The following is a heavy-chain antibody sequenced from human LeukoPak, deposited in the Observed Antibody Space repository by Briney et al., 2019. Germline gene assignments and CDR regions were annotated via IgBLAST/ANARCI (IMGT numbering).Heavy chain of an antibody. D-gene: IGHD2-21*01. CDR1: GFTFIMPW. CDR2: ISDDGTYT. CDR3: ASFGISWGSAY. V-gene: IGHV3-74*03. J-gene: IGHJ4*02. Sequence: GALRLSSAAPGFTFIMPWMHWVRQALGKGRVWVSRISDDGTYTAKVDSVEGRFTISRDNVRNTLYLHMNSLRAEDTAVYYCASFGISWGSAYWGQGTLVTVSS.